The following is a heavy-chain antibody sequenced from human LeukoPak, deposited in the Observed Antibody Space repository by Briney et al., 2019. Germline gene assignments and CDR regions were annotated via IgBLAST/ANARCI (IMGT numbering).Heavy chain of an antibody. CDR2: ISGSGGST. CDR3: AKDVAVAGTLFFFDY. Sequence: GGSLRLSCAASGFTFSSYAMSWVRQAPGKGLEWVSAISGSGGSTYYADSVKGRFTISRDNSKNTLYLQMSSLRAEDTAVYYCAKDVAVAGTLFFFDYWGQGTLVTVSS. J-gene: IGHJ4*02. CDR1: GFTFSSYA. D-gene: IGHD6-19*01. V-gene: IGHV3-23*01.